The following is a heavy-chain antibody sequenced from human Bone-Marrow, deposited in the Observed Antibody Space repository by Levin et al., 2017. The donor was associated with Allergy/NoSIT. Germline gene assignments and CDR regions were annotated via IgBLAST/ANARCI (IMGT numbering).Heavy chain of an antibody. CDR1: SGDSLTNYY. Sequence: SQTLSLTCTVSSGDSLTNYYWSWIRQSPVKGLEWIAYVLSNGATNYNPSLKSRATISFDTSQNQFSLKVTSVTAADTAVYYCASNNGRGSWKYWGQGALVTVSS. D-gene: IGHD6-13*01. CDR2: VLSNGAT. CDR3: ASNNGRGSWKY. J-gene: IGHJ4*02. V-gene: IGHV4-59*01.